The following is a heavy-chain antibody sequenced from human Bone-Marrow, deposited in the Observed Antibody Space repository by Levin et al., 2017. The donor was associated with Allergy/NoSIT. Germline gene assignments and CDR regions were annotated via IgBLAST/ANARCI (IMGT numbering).Heavy chain of an antibody. D-gene: IGHD4/OR15-4a*01. V-gene: IGHV1-2*06. CDR1: GFSFTGYY. CDR3: AREDVSTGALDV. J-gene: IGHJ6*02. CDR2: VNPKSGGT. Sequence: GESLKISCKTSGFSFTGYYIHWVRQAPGQGLEWMGRVNPKSGGTNYAQKFQGRVIMTRDTSTSTAYMEVRGLTSDDTAIYFCAREDVSTGALDVWGQGSTVTVSS.